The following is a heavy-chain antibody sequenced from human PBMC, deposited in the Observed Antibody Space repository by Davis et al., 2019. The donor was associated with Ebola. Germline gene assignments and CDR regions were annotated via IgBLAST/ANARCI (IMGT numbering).Heavy chain of an antibody. CDR2: IYYTGST. CDR3: ARLSGLFSSSSGALFFDL. J-gene: IGHJ2*01. CDR1: GGYISGYY. Sequence: SETLSLTCTVSGGYISGYYWNWIRQPPGKGLEWIGYIYYTGSTNYNPSLKSRLTISVDTSKNQFSLKLRSVTAADTAVYFCARLSGLFSSSSGALFFDLWGRGTLVTVSS. D-gene: IGHD6-6*01. V-gene: IGHV4-59*12.